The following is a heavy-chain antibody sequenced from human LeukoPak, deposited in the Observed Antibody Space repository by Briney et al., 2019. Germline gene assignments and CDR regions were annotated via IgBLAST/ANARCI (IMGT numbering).Heavy chain of an antibody. V-gene: IGHV3-74*01. Sequence: GGSLRLSCAASGFTVNSYWMQWVRQAPGKGLVWVSRINTDGSTTRYADSVKGRFTISKDSAKNTLYLQMNSLRAEDTAFYYCAREGYCSRTSCYPDYWGQGALVTVSS. CDR3: AREGYCSRTSCYPDY. CDR2: INTDGSTT. D-gene: IGHD2-2*01. J-gene: IGHJ4*02. CDR1: GFTVNSYW.